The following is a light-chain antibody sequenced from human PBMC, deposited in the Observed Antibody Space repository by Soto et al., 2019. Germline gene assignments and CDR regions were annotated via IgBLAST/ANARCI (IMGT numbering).Light chain of an antibody. CDR3: QQYRSYST. CDR1: QSIEDL. V-gene: IGKV1-5*03. J-gene: IGKJ1*01. CDR2: RAS. Sequence: DIQMTQSPATLSASVGDRVIITCRASQSIEDLLAWYQQKPGIAPKLLVYRASTLESGVPSRFSGSGSGTEFTLTINSLQPDDFATYFCQQYRSYSTFGQGTKVEI.